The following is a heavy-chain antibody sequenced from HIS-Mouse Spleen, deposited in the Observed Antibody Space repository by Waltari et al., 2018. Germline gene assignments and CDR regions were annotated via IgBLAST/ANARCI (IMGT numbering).Heavy chain of an antibody. V-gene: IGHV4-39*07. CDR2: IYYSGST. CDR1: GGPISSSSYY. D-gene: IGHD3-3*01. Sequence: QLQLQESGPGLVKPSEPLSLTCTVSGGPISSSSYYWGWIRQPPGKGLEWIGSIYYSGSTYYNPSLKSRVTISVDTSKNQFSLKLSSVTAADTAVYYCARAPTGFLEWFDAFDIWGQGTMVTVSS. J-gene: IGHJ3*02. CDR3: ARAPTGFLEWFDAFDI.